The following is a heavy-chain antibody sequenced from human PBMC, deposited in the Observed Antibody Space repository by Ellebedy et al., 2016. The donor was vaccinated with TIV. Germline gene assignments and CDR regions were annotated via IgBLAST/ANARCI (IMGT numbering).Heavy chain of an antibody. Sequence: ASVKVSCKASGYAFGSYSYSWVRQAPGQGLEWMGWISAYTGDTNYSQKFQGRVTITTDTSTSTVYMELRRLRSGDTAVYYCARDMVQGMVARYLWFDYWGQGTLVTVSS. CDR3: ARDMVQGMVARYLWFDY. V-gene: IGHV1-18*04. J-gene: IGHJ4*02. D-gene: IGHD5-12*01. CDR1: GYAFGSYS. CDR2: ISAYTGDT.